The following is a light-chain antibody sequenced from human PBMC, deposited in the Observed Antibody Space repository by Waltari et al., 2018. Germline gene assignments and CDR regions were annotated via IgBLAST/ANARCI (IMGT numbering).Light chain of an antibody. Sequence: DIQMTQSPSSLSASVGDRVTITCRASQGISNYLAWYQHKPGKVPKLLIYAASTLQSAVPSRFSGSRSGTDFTLTISSLQPEDVATYYCQKYNSAPRTFGQGTKVEIK. CDR1: QGISNY. J-gene: IGKJ1*01. CDR3: QKYNSAPRT. V-gene: IGKV1-27*01. CDR2: AAS.